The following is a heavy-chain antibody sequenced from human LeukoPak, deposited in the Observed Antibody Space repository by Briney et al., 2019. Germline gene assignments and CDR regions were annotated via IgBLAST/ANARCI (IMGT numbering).Heavy chain of an antibody. CDR1: GFTFSSYA. D-gene: IGHD6-19*01. CDR2: ISGSGGST. J-gene: IGHJ4*02. Sequence: PGGSLRVSCAASGFTFSSYAMSWVRQAPGNGLEWVSAISGSGGSTYYADSVKGRFTISRDNSKNTLYLQMNSLRAEDTAVYYCAKDRRTWLVLENDYWGQGTLVTVSS. V-gene: IGHV3-23*01. CDR3: AKDRRTWLVLENDY.